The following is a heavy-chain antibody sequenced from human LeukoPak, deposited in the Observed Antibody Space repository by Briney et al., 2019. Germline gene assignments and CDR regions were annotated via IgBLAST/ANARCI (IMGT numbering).Heavy chain of an antibody. V-gene: IGHV4-4*02. D-gene: IGHD1-26*01. CDR1: GVPIISTNR. CDR3: SRESGPFCPFGY. Sequence: SGTLSLTLGVSGVPIISTNRLRWVRQPPKQPHEWIGEIPLAGRTNFNTSLNGRVTMSLDKSSNHLSLHLTSVTAADTATYFCSRESGPFCPFGYWRQGTLVIVSS. J-gene: IGHJ4*02. CDR2: IPLAGRT.